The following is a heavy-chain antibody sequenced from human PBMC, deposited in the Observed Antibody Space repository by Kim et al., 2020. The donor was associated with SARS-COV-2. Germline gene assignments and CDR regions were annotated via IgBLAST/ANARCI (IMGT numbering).Heavy chain of an antibody. CDR3: AKEMTTYYDTPNWFDP. D-gene: IGHD3-9*01. CDR1: GFTFSSYA. J-gene: IGHJ5*02. Sequence: GGSLRLSCAASGFTFSSYAMSWVRQAPGKGLEWVSAISGSGGSTYYADSVKGRFTISRDNSKNTLYLQMNSLRAEDTAVYYCAKEMTTYYDTPNWFDPWGQGTLVTVSS. CDR2: ISGSGGST. V-gene: IGHV3-23*01.